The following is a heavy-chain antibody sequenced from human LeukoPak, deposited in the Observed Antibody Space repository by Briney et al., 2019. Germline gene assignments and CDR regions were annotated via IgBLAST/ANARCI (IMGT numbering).Heavy chain of an antibody. J-gene: IGHJ4*02. CDR1: GFIFSDYY. CDR3: ARVSTQWLVMREVPRKIDY. D-gene: IGHD6-19*01. CDR2: INHSGST. Sequence: PGGSLRLSCAASGFIFSDYYMSWIRQAPGKGLEWIGEINHSGSTNYNPSLKSRVTISVDTSKNQFSLKLSSVTAADTAVYYCARVSTQWLVMREVPRKIDYWGQGTLVTVSS. V-gene: IGHV4-34*01.